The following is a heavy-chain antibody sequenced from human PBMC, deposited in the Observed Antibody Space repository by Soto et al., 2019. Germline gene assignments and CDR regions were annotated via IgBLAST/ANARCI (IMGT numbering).Heavy chain of an antibody. CDR3: AREVMSPESHLFDY. D-gene: IGHD2-21*01. CDR2: IFPSGST. CDR1: GGSINSGGFY. J-gene: IGHJ4*02. V-gene: IGHV4-31*11. Sequence: PSETLSLTCAVSGGSINSGGFYWHWIRQHPEKGLEWIGYIFPSGSTHYNPSLKSRATMSADTSQNQFSLRLTSVTAADTAVYYCAREVMSPESHLFDYWGQGTLVTVSS.